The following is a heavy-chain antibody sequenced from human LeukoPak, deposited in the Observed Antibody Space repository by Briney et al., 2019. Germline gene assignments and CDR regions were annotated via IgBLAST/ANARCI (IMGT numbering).Heavy chain of an antibody. V-gene: IGHV3-23*01. CDR3: AKDPKVTVTAFDY. D-gene: IGHD2-21*02. CDR1: GFTFSSYA. Sequence: PGGSLRLSCAASGFTFSSYAMSWVRQAPGKGLEWVSAISGSGGSTYYAGSVKGRFTISRDNSKNTLYLQMNSLRAEDTAVYYCAKDPKVTVTAFDYWGQGTLVTVSS. J-gene: IGHJ4*02. CDR2: ISGSGGST.